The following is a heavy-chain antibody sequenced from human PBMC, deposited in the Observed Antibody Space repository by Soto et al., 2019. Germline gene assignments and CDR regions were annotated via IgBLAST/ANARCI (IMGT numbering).Heavy chain of an antibody. V-gene: IGHV1-18*01. CDR3: ARDLSGYDYGVWFDP. CDR2: ISAYNGNT. CDR1: GYTFTSYG. D-gene: IGHD5-12*01. J-gene: IGHJ5*02. Sequence: ASVKVSCKASGYTFTSYGISWVRQAPGQGLEWMGWISAYNGNTNYAQKLQGRVTMTTDTSTSTAYMELRSLRSDDTAVYYCARDLSGYDYGVWFDPWGQGTRVTVAS.